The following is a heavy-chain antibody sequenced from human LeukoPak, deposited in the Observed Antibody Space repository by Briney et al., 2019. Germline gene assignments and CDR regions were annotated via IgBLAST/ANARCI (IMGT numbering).Heavy chain of an antibody. Sequence: GGSLRLSCAASGFTFSSYAMSWVRQAPGKGLEWVSAIRDSGSSTHYADSVKGRFTTSRDNSKNTLFLQMNSLRAEDTAIYYCAKYGPQDSGSSHFDYWGQGALVTVPS. J-gene: IGHJ4*02. CDR1: GFTFSSYA. V-gene: IGHV3-23*01. CDR2: IRDSGSST. D-gene: IGHD1-26*01. CDR3: AKYGPQDSGSSHFDY.